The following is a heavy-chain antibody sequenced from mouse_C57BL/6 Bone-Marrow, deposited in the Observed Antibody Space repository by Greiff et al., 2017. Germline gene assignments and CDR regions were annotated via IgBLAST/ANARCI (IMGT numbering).Heavy chain of an antibody. CDR2: ISSGGSYT. Sequence: EVQLVESGGDLVKPGGSLKLSCAASGFTFSSYGMSWVRQTPDKRLEWVATISSGGSYTYYPDSVKGRVTISRDNAKNTLYLQMSSLKSEDTAMYYCAGYSRRDWYFDVWGTGTTVTVSS. V-gene: IGHV5-6*01. J-gene: IGHJ1*03. CDR1: GFTFSSYG. D-gene: IGHD1-2*01. CDR3: AGYSRRDWYFDV.